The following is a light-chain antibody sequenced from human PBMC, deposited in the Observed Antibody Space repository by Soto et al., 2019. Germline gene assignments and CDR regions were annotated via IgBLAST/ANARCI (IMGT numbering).Light chain of an antibody. CDR2: KAS. CDR3: QQYNSYSLT. Sequence: DIQMTQSPSTLSASVGDRVTITCRASQSISSWLAWYQQKPGKAPKLLIYKASSLESGVPSRFSGSVSGTEFTLTIISLQPDDFATYYCQQYNSYSLTFGGGTKVEIK. J-gene: IGKJ4*01. CDR1: QSISSW. V-gene: IGKV1-5*03.